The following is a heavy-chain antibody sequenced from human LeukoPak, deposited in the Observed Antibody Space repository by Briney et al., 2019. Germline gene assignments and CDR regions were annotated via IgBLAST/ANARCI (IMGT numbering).Heavy chain of an antibody. CDR1: GYTFTSYG. V-gene: IGHV1-18*01. J-gene: IGHJ4*02. Sequence: GASVKVSCKASGYTFTSYGISWVRQAPGQGLEWMGWISAYNGNTNYAQKLQGRVTMTTDTSTSTAYMELRSLRSDDTAVYYCARDYYDRSGYPVAAFDYWGQGTLVTVSS. CDR2: ISAYNGNT. CDR3: ARDYYDRSGYPVAAFDY. D-gene: IGHD3-22*01.